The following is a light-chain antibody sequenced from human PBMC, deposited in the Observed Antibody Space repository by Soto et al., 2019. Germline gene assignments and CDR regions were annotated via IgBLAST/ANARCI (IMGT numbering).Light chain of an antibody. V-gene: IGLV3-21*01. Sequence: SYVVTQPPSVSVAPGKTARITCGGSNIGSETVHWYKQRPGQAPMLVIYLDSDRPSGIAERFSGSNSGNTATLTISRVEAGDEADYYCQVYDSSTDHVVFGGGTKLTV. J-gene: IGLJ2*01. CDR1: NIGSET. CDR2: LDS. CDR3: QVYDSSTDHVV.